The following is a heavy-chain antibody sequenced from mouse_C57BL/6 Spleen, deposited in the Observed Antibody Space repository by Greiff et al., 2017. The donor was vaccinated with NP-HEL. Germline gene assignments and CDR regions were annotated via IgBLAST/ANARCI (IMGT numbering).Heavy chain of an antibody. CDR2: IDPSDSYT. CDR3: AGGLRWYFDV. CDR1: GYTFTSYW. V-gene: IGHV1-50*01. Sequence: VQLQQPGAELVKPGASVKLSCKASGYTFTSYWMQWVKQRPGQGLEWIGEIDPSDSYTNYNQKFKGKATLTVDTSSSTAYMQLSSLTSEDSAVYYCAGGLRWYFDVWGTGTTVTVSS. J-gene: IGHJ1*03. D-gene: IGHD2-4*01.